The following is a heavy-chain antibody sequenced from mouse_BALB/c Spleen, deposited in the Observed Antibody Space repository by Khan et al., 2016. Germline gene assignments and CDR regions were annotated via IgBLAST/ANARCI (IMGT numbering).Heavy chain of an antibody. D-gene: IGHD2-3*01. Sequence: EVELVESGGDLVQPGGSLRLSCATSGFTFTDYYMSWVRQPPGKALEWLGFIRNKANGYTTEYSASVKGRFTISRDNSQSILYLQMNTLRAEDSATYYCARDGYCPCAMDYWGQGTSVTVSS. CDR1: GFTFTDYY. CDR3: ARDGYCPCAMDY. CDR2: IRNKANGYTT. V-gene: IGHV7-3*02. J-gene: IGHJ4*01.